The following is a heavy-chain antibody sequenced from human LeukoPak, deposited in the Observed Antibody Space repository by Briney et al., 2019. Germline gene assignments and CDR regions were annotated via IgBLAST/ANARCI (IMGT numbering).Heavy chain of an antibody. Sequence: PGGSLRLSCAASGFTVSSNYMSWVRQAPGKGLEWVSVIYSGGNTYYADSVKGRFTISRDNSKNTLYLQMNSLRAEDTAVYYCARSRYSKSWYDYWGQGTLVTVSS. V-gene: IGHV3-53*01. J-gene: IGHJ4*02. CDR3: ARSRYSKSWYDY. CDR1: GFTVSSNY. CDR2: IYSGGNT. D-gene: IGHD6-13*01.